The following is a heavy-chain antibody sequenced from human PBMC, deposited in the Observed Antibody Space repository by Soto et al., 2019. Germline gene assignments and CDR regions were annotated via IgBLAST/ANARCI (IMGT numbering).Heavy chain of an antibody. V-gene: IGHV3-21*01. CDR1: GFTFSSYS. J-gene: IGHJ6*03. CDR2: ISSSSSYI. CDR3: ARDPEFGVVIFSTYMDV. D-gene: IGHD3-3*01. Sequence: GGSLRLSCAASGFTFSSYSMNWVRQAPGKGLEWVSSISSSSSYIYYADSVKGRFTISRDNAKNSLYLQMNSLRAEDTAVYYCARDPEFGVVIFSTYMDVWGKGTTVTVSS.